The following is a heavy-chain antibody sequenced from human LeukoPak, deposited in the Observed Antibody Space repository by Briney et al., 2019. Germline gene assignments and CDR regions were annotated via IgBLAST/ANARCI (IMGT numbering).Heavy chain of an antibody. CDR2: ISSSSTYI. D-gene: IGHD2-8*01. CDR1: GFTFSTYS. V-gene: IGHV3-21*01. J-gene: IGHJ4*02. Sequence: GGPLRLSCAASGFTFSTYSMNWVRQAPGKGLEWVSYISSSSTYIYYADSVKGRFSISRDNAKNSLFLQMNSLRAEDTAVYYCASVSPNDHWGQGTLVTVSS. CDR3: ASVSPNDH.